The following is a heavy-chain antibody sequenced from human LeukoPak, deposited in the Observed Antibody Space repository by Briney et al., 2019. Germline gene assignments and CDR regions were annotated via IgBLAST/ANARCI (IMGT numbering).Heavy chain of an antibody. Sequence: GGSLRLSCAASGFTFSTSAMHWVRQTPGKGLDWVALISSDGNNKYYANSVKGRFTISRDNSKNTLSLQMNSLRDDDTAVYYCTRDPRLREFESWGQGTLVTVSS. V-gene: IGHV3-30-3*01. CDR1: GFTFSTSA. D-gene: IGHD2-21*02. J-gene: IGHJ1*01. CDR3: TRDPRLREFES. CDR2: ISSDGNNK.